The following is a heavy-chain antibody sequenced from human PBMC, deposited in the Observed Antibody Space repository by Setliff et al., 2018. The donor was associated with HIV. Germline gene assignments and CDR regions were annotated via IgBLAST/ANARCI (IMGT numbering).Heavy chain of an antibody. D-gene: IGHD3-22*01. CDR2: IIPIFGTA. V-gene: IGHV1-69*13. CDR1: GGTFSSYA. Sequence: ASVKVSCKASGGTFSSYAISWVRQAPGQGLEWMGGIIPIFGTANYAQKFQGRFPITADESTSTAYMELSSLRSEDTAVYYCARGGVYYYDSSGWSMDYWGQGTLVTVSS. J-gene: IGHJ4*02. CDR3: ARGGVYYYDSSGWSMDY.